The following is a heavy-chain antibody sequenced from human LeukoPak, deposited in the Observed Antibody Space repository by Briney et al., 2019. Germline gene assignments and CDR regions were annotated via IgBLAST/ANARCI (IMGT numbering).Heavy chain of an antibody. Sequence: ASVKVSCKASGGTFSSYAISWVRQAPGQGLEWMGGIIPIFGTANYARKFQGRVTITADESTSTAYMELSTLRSEDTAVYYCAGKSTAAVDYYYGMDVWGQGTTVTVSS. J-gene: IGHJ6*02. CDR2: IIPIFGTA. V-gene: IGHV1-69*13. D-gene: IGHD6-6*01. CDR1: GGTFSSYA. CDR3: AGKSTAAVDYYYGMDV.